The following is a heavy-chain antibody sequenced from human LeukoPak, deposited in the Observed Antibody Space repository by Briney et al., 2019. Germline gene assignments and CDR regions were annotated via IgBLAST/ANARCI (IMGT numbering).Heavy chain of an antibody. CDR3: ARFSNFVSYI. V-gene: IGHV4-59*12. CDR1: GGSISSYY. CDR2: IYYSGNT. Sequence: SETLSLTCTVSGGSISSYYWNWVRQPPGKGLEWIGYIYYSGNTNYNPSLKSRVTMSVDTSKNQFSLKVTSVTAADTAVYYCARFSNFVSYIWGQGTMVTVSS. D-gene: IGHD4-11*01. J-gene: IGHJ3*02.